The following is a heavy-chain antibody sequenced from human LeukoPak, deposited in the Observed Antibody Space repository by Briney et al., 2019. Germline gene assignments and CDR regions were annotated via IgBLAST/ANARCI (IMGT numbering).Heavy chain of an antibody. CDR3: ARGYGDYLGLLDY. D-gene: IGHD4-17*01. Sequence: PSETLSLTCAVSGGSISSGGYSWSWIRQPPGKGLEWIGYIYHSGSTYYNPSLKSRVTISVDRSKNQFSLKLSSVTAADTAVYYCARGYGDYLGLLDYWGQGTLVTVSS. V-gene: IGHV4-30-2*01. J-gene: IGHJ4*02. CDR1: GGSISSGGYS. CDR2: IYHSGST.